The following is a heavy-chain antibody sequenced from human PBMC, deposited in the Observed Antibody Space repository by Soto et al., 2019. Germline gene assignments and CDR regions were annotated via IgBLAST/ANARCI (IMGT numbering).Heavy chain of an antibody. Sequence: PSETLSLTCTVSGGSISSYYWSWIRQPPGKGLEWIGYIYYSGSTNYNPSLKSRVTISVDTSKNQFSLKLSSVTAADTAVYYCATTLDGSYYFDYWGQGTLVTVSS. CDR2: IYYSGST. V-gene: IGHV4-59*01. J-gene: IGHJ4*02. CDR1: GGSISSYY. CDR3: ATTLDGSYYFDY. D-gene: IGHD5-12*01.